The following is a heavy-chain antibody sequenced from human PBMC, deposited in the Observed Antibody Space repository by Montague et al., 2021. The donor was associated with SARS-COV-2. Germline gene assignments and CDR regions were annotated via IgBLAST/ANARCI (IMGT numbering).Heavy chain of an antibody. J-gene: IGHJ3*02. Sequence: TLSLTCTVSGGSISSGGYYWSWIRQHPGKGLEWIGYIYYSGSTYYNPSLKSRVTISVDTSKNQFSLKLSSVTAADTAVYYCARVQGITMIVVVIGAFDIWGQRTMVTVSS. CDR2: IYYSGST. CDR3: ARVQGITMIVVVIGAFDI. CDR1: GGSISSGGYY. V-gene: IGHV4-31*03. D-gene: IGHD3-22*01.